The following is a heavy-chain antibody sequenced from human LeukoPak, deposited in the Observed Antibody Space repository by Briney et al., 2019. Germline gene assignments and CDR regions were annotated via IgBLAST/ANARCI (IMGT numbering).Heavy chain of an antibody. J-gene: IGHJ4*02. V-gene: IGHV3-7*01. Sequence: GGSLRLSCAASGFTFTTYWMSWVRQAPGKGLEWVANIKQDGSEKYYVDSVKGRFTISRDNDKNSLYLQMNSLRVEDTAVYYCAKKGNMYYSWGQGTLVTVSS. CDR1: GFTFTTYW. D-gene: IGHD3-10*01. CDR3: AKKGNMYYS. CDR2: IKQDGSEK.